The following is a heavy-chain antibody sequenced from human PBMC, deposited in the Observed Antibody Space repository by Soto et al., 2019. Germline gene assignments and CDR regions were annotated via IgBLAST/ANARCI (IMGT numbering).Heavy chain of an antibody. D-gene: IGHD3-22*01. CDR3: AHRLYDSSGYSFDY. CDR2: IYWDDDQ. CDR1: GFSLSTSGVG. Sequence: QITLKESGPPLVKPTQTLTLTCTFSGFSLSTSGVGVAWIRQPPGKALEWLALIYWDDDQRYSPSLKNRLTVTKDTSKNQVVLIMTNMDPVDTATYYCAHRLYDSSGYSFDYWGQGTLVTVSS. J-gene: IGHJ4*02. V-gene: IGHV2-5*02.